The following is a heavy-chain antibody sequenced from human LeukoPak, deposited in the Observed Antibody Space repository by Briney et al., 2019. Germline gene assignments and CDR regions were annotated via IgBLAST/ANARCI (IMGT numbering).Heavy chain of an antibody. D-gene: IGHD2-15*01. Sequence: GGSLRLSCGASGFTSSSYAMSWVRQAPGKGVEWVSAISGSGGSTYYADSVKGRFTISRDNTKNTLYLQMNSPKAEDTAVYDFARDDSGTYYFDYWGQGTLVTVSS. CDR2: ISGSGGST. CDR1: GFTSSSYA. V-gene: IGHV3-23*01. CDR3: ARDDSGTYYFDY. J-gene: IGHJ4*02.